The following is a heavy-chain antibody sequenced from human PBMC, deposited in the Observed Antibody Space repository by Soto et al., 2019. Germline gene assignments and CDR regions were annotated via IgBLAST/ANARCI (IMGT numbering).Heavy chain of an antibody. CDR1: GGSISSGDYY. D-gene: IGHD6-19*01. CDR2: IYYSGST. V-gene: IGHV4-30-4*01. J-gene: IGHJ5*02. CDR3: ARVKSSEMRFDP. Sequence: TSETLSLTYTVSGGSISSGDYYWSWIRQPPGKGLEWIGYIYYSGSTYYNPSLKSRVTISVDTSKNQFSLKLSSVTAADTAVYYCARVKSSEMRFDPWGQGTLVTVSS.